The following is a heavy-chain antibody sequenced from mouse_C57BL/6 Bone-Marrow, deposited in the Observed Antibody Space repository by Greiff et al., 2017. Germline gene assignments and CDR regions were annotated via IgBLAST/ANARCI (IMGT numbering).Heavy chain of an antibody. CDR2: IHPSDSDT. CDR3: AREVGAELSILAY. J-gene: IGHJ3*01. D-gene: IGHD1-1*02. V-gene: IGHV1-74*01. CDR1: GYTFTSYW. Sequence: VQLQQPGAELVKPGASVKVSCKASGYTFTSYWMHWVKQRPGQGLEWIGRIHPSDSDTNYNQKFKGKATLTVDKSSSTAYMQLSSLTSEDSAVYYCAREVGAELSILAYWGQGTLVTVSA.